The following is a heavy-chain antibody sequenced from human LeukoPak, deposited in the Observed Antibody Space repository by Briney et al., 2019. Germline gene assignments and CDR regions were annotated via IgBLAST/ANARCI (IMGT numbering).Heavy chain of an antibody. J-gene: IGHJ1*01. D-gene: IGHD3-3*01. CDR3: AKDAKPRITIFGVVNGYFQH. CDR1: GFTFSSYA. V-gene: IGHV3-23*01. Sequence: GGSLRLSCAASGFTFSSYAMSWVRQAPGKGLEWVSAISGSGGSTYYADSVKGRFTISRDNSKNTLYLQMNSLRAEDTAVYYCAKDAKPRITIFGVVNGYFQHWGQGTLSPSPQ. CDR2: ISGSGGST.